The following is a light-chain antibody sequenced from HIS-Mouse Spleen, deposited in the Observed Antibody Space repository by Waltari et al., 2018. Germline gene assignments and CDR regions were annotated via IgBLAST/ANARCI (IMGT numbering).Light chain of an antibody. J-gene: IGLJ1*01. V-gene: IGLV2-11*01. CDR1: SSDVGSYKL. Sequence: QSALTQPASVSGSPGQSIPISCTGTSSDVGSYKLVSWYQQHPGKAPKPMIYDVSKRPSGVPDRFSGSKSGNTASLTISGLQAEDEADYYCCSYAGSYTGVFGTGTKVTVL. CDR3: CSYAGSYTGV. CDR2: DVS.